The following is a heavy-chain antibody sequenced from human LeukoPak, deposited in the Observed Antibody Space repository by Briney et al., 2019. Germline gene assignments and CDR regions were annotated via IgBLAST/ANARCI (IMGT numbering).Heavy chain of an antibody. D-gene: IGHD2-2*01. CDR3: ARHGSTYALRN. Sequence: SETLSLTCTVSGGSINSYYWSWIRQPPRKGLEWIGYIYYSGSTNHNPSLKSRVTISVDTSKNQFSLKLSSVTAADTAVYYCARHGSTYALRNWGQGTLVTVSS. V-gene: IGHV4-59*08. CDR2: IYYSGST. J-gene: IGHJ4*02. CDR1: GGSINSYY.